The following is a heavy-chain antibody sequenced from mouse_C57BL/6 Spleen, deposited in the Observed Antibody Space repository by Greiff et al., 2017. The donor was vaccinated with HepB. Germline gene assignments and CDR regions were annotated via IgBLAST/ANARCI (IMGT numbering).Heavy chain of an antibody. CDR2: IRNKANNHAT. V-gene: IGHV6-6*01. J-gene: IGHJ2*01. CDR3: TRRSPQLGLDY. CDR1: GFTFSDAW. D-gene: IGHD4-1*02. Sequence: EVKVEESGGGLVQPGGSMKLSCAASGFTFSDAWMDWVRQSPEKGLEWVAEIRNKANNHATYYAESVKGRFTISRDDSKSSVYLQMNSLRAEDTGIYYCTRRSPQLGLDYWGQGTTLTVSS.